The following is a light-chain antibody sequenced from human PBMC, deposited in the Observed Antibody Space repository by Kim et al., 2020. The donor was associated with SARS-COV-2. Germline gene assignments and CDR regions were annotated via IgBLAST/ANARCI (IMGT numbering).Light chain of an antibody. J-gene: IGLJ3*02. CDR2: NNN. V-gene: IGLV1-40*01. CDR1: SSKIGANYD. CDR3: HSYVITLDGSL. Sequence: QSVLTQPPSVSGYLGQRVTITCTGSSSKIGANYDVNWYQQLPRAAPKLLIYNNNYRPSRVPDGFSGSKSGTSASLSISGLQAEDEADYYCHSYVITLDGSLFGGGTQLTVL.